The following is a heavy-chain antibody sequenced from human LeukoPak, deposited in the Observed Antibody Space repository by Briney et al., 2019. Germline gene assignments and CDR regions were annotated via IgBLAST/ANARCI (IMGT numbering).Heavy chain of an antibody. CDR1: GYTFTGYY. V-gene: IGHV1-2*02. J-gene: IGHJ4*02. CDR3: ARSDGIAVASYFDY. D-gene: IGHD6-19*01. CDR2: INPNSGGT. Sequence: ASVKVSCKASGYTFTGYYMHWVRQAPGQGLEWMGWINPNSGGTNYAQKFQGRVTMTRDTSISTAYMELSRLRSDDTAVYYCARSDGIAVASYFDYWGQGTLVTVSS.